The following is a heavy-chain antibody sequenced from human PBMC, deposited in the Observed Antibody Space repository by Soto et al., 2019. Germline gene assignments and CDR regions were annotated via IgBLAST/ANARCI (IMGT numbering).Heavy chain of an antibody. D-gene: IGHD6-19*01. V-gene: IGHV3-23*01. CDR3: AKTLIAVAAGMDV. J-gene: IGHJ6*02. CDR1: GFTFSSYA. CDR2: ISGSGGST. Sequence: PGGSLRLSCAASGFTFSSYAMSWVRQAPGKGLEWVSAISGSGGSTYYTDSVKGRFTISRDNSKNTLYLQMNSLRAEDTAIYYCAKTLIAVAAGMDVWGQGTTVTVSS.